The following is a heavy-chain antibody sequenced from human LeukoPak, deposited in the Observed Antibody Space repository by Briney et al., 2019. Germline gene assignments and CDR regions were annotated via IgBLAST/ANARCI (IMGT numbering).Heavy chain of an antibody. D-gene: IGHD3-22*01. V-gene: IGHV3-66*01. CDR1: GFTISSNY. CDR2: IFSGGST. J-gene: IGHJ4*02. Sequence: GGSLRLSCAASGFTISSNYMSWVRQAPGKGLEWVSVIFSGGSTYYADSVKGRFTISRDNSKNTLYLQMNSLRAEDTAVYYCARKASHYDSSDYFNVGVFDYWGQGTLVTVSS. CDR3: ARKASHYDSSDYFNVGVFDY.